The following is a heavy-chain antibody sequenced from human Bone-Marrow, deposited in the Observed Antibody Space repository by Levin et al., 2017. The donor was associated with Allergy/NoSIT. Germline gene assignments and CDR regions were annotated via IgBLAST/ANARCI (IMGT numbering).Heavy chain of an antibody. D-gene: IGHD3-3*01. V-gene: IGHV1-46*01. CDR1: GYPFSSYY. Sequence: GGSLRLSCKAAGYPFSSYYMHWVRQAPGRGLEWMGNINPNSGNTRYPPNFQGRVTVTRDTSTTTVFMELSSLTSGDTAVYYCAREGVYNDSGENWFDPWGQGTLVTVTP. CDR2: INPNSGNT. CDR3: AREGVYNDSGENWFDP. J-gene: IGHJ5*02.